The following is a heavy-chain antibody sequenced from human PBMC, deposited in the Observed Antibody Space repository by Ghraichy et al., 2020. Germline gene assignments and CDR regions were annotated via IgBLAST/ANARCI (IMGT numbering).Heavy chain of an antibody. V-gene: IGHV1-8*01. CDR2: MNPKSGNT. Sequence: ASVKVSCKASGYTFTSYGINWVRQATGQGLEWMGWMNPKSGNTDYAQKFQGRVTMTRDTSVITAYMELSSLRSEDTAVYFCASGLRVMGAFDIWGQGTMVTVSS. CDR3: ASGLRVMGAFDI. D-gene: IGHD3-16*01. J-gene: IGHJ3*02. CDR1: GYTFTSYG.